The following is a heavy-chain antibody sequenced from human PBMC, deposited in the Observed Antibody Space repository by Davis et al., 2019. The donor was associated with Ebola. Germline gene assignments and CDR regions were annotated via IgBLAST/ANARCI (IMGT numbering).Heavy chain of an antibody. CDR2: ISYDGSNK. V-gene: IGHV3-30*14. J-gene: IGHJ5*02. Sequence: PGGSLRLSCAASGFTFSSYAMHWVRQAPGKGLEWVAVISYDGSNKYYADSVKGRFTISRDNSKNTLYLQMNSLRAEDTAVYYCARGYSISWYGLFISWGQGTLVTVSS. CDR1: GFTFSSYA. D-gene: IGHD6-13*01. CDR3: ARGYSISWYGLFIS.